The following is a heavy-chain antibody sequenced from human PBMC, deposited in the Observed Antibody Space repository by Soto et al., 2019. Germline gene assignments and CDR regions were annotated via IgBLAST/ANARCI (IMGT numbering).Heavy chain of an antibody. D-gene: IGHD2-15*01. Sequence: GGSLRLSCAASGFTFSDHYMDWVRQTPGKGLEWVGRSRTKTSSYSTEYAASVKGRFTISRDDSKNSLYLQMNSLRTEDTAVYYCTRTVVGSGNFDFWGQGTLVTVSS. CDR1: GFTFSDHY. V-gene: IGHV3-72*01. CDR3: TRTVVGSGNFDF. J-gene: IGHJ4*02. CDR2: SRTKTSSYST.